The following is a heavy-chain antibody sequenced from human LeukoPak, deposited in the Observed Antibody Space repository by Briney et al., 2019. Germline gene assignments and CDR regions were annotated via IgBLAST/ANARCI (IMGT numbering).Heavy chain of an antibody. CDR2: IKQDGSEK. CDR3: ARDNPPDY. Sequence: GGSLRLSCVATGFTFSSSWMSWVRQAPGKGLEWVANIKQDGSEKSYVESVRGRFTISRDNAKNSLYLQLNSLRAEDTALYYCARDNPPDYWGQGTLVTVSS. CDR1: GFTFSSSW. V-gene: IGHV3-7*03. J-gene: IGHJ4*02.